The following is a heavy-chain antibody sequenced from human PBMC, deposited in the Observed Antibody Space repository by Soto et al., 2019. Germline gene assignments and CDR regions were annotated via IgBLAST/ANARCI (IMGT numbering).Heavy chain of an antibody. D-gene: IGHD3-22*01. CDR2: IFPSDSDT. CDR1: GYXFTSYL. V-gene: IGHV5-51*01. CDR3: ARKDKSGYFNWFDP. Sequence: EXLKISCRPSGYXFTSYLVGWVRHMPGKGLEWMGIIFPSDSDTSHSPSFQGQVTISADRSTSTVFHQWASLKASDTAVYFCARKDKSGYFNWFDPWGQGTLVTVSS. J-gene: IGHJ5*02.